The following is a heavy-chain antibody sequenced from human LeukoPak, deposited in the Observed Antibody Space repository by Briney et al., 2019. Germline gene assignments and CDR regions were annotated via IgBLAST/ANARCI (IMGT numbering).Heavy chain of an antibody. CDR1: GYTFTSYA. CDR2: INTNTGNP. J-gene: IGHJ3*02. V-gene: IGHV7-4-1*02. CDR3: ARVVHPYDYESSGLTYDAFDI. Sequence: ASVKVSCKASGYTFTSYAMNWVRQAPGQGLEWMGWINTNTGNPTYAQGFTGRFVFSLDTSVNTAYLQISSLKAEDTAVYYCARVVHPYDYESSGLTYDAFDIWGQGTMVTVST. D-gene: IGHD3-22*01.